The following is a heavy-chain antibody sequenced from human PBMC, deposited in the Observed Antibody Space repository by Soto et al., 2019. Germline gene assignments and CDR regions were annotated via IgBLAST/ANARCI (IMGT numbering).Heavy chain of an antibody. J-gene: IGHJ6*02. V-gene: IGHV3-13*01. CDR2: IGTAGDT. Sequence: GGSLRLSCAASGFTFSSYDMHWVRQAPGKGLGWVSAIGTAGDTYYPGSVKGRFTISRENAKNSLYLQMNSLRAEDTAVYYCARSRNTPIFAGGMDVWGQGTTVTVS. CDR3: ARSRNTPIFAGGMDV. CDR1: GFTFSSYD. D-gene: IGHD3-3*01.